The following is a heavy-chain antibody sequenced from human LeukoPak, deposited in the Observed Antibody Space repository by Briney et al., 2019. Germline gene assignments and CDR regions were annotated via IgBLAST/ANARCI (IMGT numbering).Heavy chain of an antibody. CDR2: INHSGST. Sequence: SETLSLTCAVYGGSFSGYYWSWIRQPPGKGLEWIGEINHSGSTNYNPSLKSRATISVDTSKNQFSLKLSTVTAADTAVYYCARGRRRTDYWGQGTLVTVSS. CDR1: GGSFSGYY. V-gene: IGHV4-34*01. CDR3: ARGRRRTDY. J-gene: IGHJ4*02.